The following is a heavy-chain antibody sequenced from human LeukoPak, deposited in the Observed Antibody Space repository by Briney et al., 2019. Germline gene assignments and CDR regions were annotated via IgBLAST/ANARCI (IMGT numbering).Heavy chain of an antibody. Sequence: SETLSFTCTVSGGSISSSSYYWGWIRQAPGRGLEWIGSIYNSGSTYYNPSLKSRVTISVDTSKNQFSLKLSSVTAADTAVYYCARVGSSSFDYWGQGTLVTVSS. D-gene: IGHD6-6*01. V-gene: IGHV4-39*07. CDR1: GGSISSSSYY. CDR3: ARVGSSSFDY. CDR2: IYNSGST. J-gene: IGHJ4*02.